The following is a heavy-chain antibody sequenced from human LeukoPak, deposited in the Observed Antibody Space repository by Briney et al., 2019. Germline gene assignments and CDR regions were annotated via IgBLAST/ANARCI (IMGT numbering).Heavy chain of an antibody. J-gene: IGHJ5*02. D-gene: IGHD6-19*01. CDR3: ARHFPHMDYTGWKQGWFDP. CDR1: GDSISSRSFY. V-gene: IGHV4-39*01. Sequence: SETLSLTCTVSGDSISSRSFYWGWIRQPPGKGLDWIGTIYYSGITYSNPSLKSRISISVDTSKNQFSLRLSSLTAADTAVYYCARHFPHMDYTGWKQGWFDPWGRGTLVTVSS. CDR2: IYYSGIT.